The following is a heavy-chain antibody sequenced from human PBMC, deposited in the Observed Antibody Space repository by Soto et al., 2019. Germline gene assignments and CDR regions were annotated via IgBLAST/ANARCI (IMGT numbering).Heavy chain of an antibody. V-gene: IGHV4-31*03. J-gene: IGHJ5*01. Sequence: SETLSLTCTVSGRPVSSGGYYWTWIRQLPGKGLEWIGYIYHIGSTSYNPSLKSRLSMSLDTSKNQFSLNLTSVTAADTAIYYCVRDRALDSSGHWFDSWGQGTLVTVSS. D-gene: IGHD6-19*01. CDR3: VRDRALDSSGHWFDS. CDR1: GRPVSSGGYY. CDR2: IYHIGST.